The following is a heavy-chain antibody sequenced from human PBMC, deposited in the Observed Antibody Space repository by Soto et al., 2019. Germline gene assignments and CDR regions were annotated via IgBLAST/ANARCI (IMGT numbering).Heavy chain of an antibody. CDR1: GFTFSTYA. D-gene: IGHD1-26*01. V-gene: IGHV3-23*01. CDR2: ISGSGSRT. Sequence: VQLLGPGGGLVQPGWSLRLSCAASGFTFSTYATSWVRQAPGKGLEWVSAISGSGSRTYYADSVKGRVTISRDNYKNGLYRQMISHRADDTGLYHCAKERPLGAFGCLGKGALVTVS. CDR3: AKERPLGAFGC. J-gene: IGHJ4*02.